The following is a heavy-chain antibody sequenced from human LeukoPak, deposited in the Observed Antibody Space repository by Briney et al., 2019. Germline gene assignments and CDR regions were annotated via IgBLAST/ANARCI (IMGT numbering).Heavy chain of an antibody. Sequence: SETLSLTCAVYGGSFSGYYWTWVRQPPGKGLEWIGEINHGGSTSYNPSLKSRVTISVDTSKKKFSLKLSSVTAADTAVYYCARVGSGSNFRIFNWFDPWGQGTLVTVSS. CDR3: ARVGSGSNFRIFNWFDP. D-gene: IGHD3-3*01. J-gene: IGHJ5*02. CDR1: GGSFSGYY. V-gene: IGHV4-34*01. CDR2: INHGGST.